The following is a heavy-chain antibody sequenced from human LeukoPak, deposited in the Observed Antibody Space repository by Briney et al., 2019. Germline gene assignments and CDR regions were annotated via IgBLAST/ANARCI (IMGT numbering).Heavy chain of an antibody. D-gene: IGHD3-3*01. Sequence: GASVTVSCTASGYTFTNYAINWVRQAPGQGLEWLGWINTNTGNPAYAQGFTGRFVFSLDTSVSTAYLQISSLKAEDTAVYYCARGSPYYDFWSGYYTGDYWGQGTLVTVSS. V-gene: IGHV7-4-1*02. CDR3: ARGSPYYDFWSGYYTGDY. CDR2: INTNTGNP. CDR1: GYTFTNYA. J-gene: IGHJ4*02.